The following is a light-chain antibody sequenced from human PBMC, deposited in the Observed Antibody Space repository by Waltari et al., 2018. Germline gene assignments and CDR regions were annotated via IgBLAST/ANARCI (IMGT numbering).Light chain of an antibody. CDR2: EVS. CDR1: SSDVGGYNY. CDR3: SSYTSSSSVV. Sequence: QSALTQPASVSGSPGQSITISCTGTSSDVGGYNYVSWYQQHPGKAPKLMIYEVSNRPSGVSNRFSGSNSVNTASLTISGLQAEDEADYYCSSYTSSSSVVFGVGTKLTVL. V-gene: IGLV2-14*01. J-gene: IGLJ2*01.